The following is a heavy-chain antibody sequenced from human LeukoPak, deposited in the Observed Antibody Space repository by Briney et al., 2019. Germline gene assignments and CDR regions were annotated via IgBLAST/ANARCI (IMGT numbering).Heavy chain of an antibody. CDR2: INHSGST. CDR1: GGSISAYY. CDR3: ARGRLGSGWPRYFDY. Sequence: PSETLSLACTVSGGSISAYYWSWIRQPPGKGLEWIGEINHSGSTNYNPSLKSRVTISVDTSKNQFSLKLSSVTAADTAVYYCARGRLGSGWPRYFDYWGQETLVTVSS. J-gene: IGHJ4*02. V-gene: IGHV4-34*01. D-gene: IGHD6-19*01.